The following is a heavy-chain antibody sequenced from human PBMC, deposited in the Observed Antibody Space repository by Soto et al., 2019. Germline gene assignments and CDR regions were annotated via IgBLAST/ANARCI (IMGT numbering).Heavy chain of an antibody. V-gene: IGHV3-23*01. CDR1: GFTFSSYA. J-gene: IGHJ6*02. CDR2: ISGSGGST. Sequence: GGSLRLSCAASGFTFSSYAMSWVRQAPGKGLEWVSAISGSGGSTYYADSVKGRFTISRDNSKNTLYLQMNSLRAEDTAVYYCAKDTHLLWFGELTYDYYGLDVWGQGTTVTVSS. D-gene: IGHD3-10*01. CDR3: AKDTHLLWFGELTYDYYGLDV.